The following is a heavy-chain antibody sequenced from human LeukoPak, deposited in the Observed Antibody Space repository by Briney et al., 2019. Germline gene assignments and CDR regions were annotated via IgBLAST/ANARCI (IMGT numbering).Heavy chain of an antibody. D-gene: IGHD3-3*01. CDR1: GFTFSQYW. J-gene: IGHJ4*02. CDR2: IREDGSGK. CDR3: ARDHLFYDFWTGYTVFFDS. Sequence: GGSLRLSCAASGFTFSQYWMSWVRQAPGKRLEWVANIREDGSGKYYVDSVKGRFTISRDNADNSLYLQMNSLRAEDTAVYYCARDHLFYDFWTGYTVFFDSWGQGTLVTVSS. V-gene: IGHV3-7*01.